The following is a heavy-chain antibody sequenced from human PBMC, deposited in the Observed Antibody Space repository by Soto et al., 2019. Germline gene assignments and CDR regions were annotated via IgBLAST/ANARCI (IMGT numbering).Heavy chain of an antibody. CDR2: ISGSGGST. CDR1: GFTFSSYA. CDR3: AKRPLSRGRKGRGRIHLWELSLYSHLDPFDY. D-gene: IGHD3-16*02. V-gene: IGHV3-23*01. Sequence: QPGGSLRLPCAASGFTFSSYAMSWVRQAPGKGLEWVSAISGSGGSTYYADSVKGRFTISRDNSKNTLYLQMNSLRAEDTAVYYCAKRPLSRGRKGRGRIHLWELSLYSHLDPFDYWGQGTLVTVSS. J-gene: IGHJ4*02.